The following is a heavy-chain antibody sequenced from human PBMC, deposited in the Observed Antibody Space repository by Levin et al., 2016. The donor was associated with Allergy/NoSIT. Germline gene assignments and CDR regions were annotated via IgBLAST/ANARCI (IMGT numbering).Heavy chain of an antibody. J-gene: IGHJ4*02. Sequence: VRQAPGKGLEWVSYINSGSSLIYYADSVKGRFTISRDNAKNSLFLQMNRLRDEDTAVYYCARDRPGGWYYFDCWGQGTLVTVSS. D-gene: IGHD6-19*01. CDR2: INSGSSLI. V-gene: IGHV3-48*02. CDR3: ARDRPGGWYYFDC.